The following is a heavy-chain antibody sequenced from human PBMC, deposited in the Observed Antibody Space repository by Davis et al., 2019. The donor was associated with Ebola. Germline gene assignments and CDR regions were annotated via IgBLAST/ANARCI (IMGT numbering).Heavy chain of an antibody. Sequence: GESLKISCKGSGYSFTSYWIGWVRQMPGKGLEWMGIIYPGDSDTRYSPSFQGQVTISADKSISTAYLQWSSLKASDTAMYYCARHSLRSGSIRFLEGFYYYGMDVWGQGTTVTVSS. CDR3: ARHSLRSGSIRFLEGFYYYGMDV. CDR2: IYPGDSDT. CDR1: GYSFTSYW. V-gene: IGHV5-51*01. D-gene: IGHD3-3*01. J-gene: IGHJ6*02.